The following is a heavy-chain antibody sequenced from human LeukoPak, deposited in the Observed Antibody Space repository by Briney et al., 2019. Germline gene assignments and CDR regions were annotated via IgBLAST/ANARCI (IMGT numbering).Heavy chain of an antibody. J-gene: IGHJ4*02. V-gene: IGHV4-30-4*01. CDR2: IFYSGST. CDR3: AKGTSASGSYSIDY. D-gene: IGHD3-10*01. Sequence: SETLSLTCTVSGGSISSADCYWSWIRQPPGKGLEWIGYIFYSGSTNYNPSLKSRVTISSDTSRSQFSLKVTSVTAADTAVYYCAKGTSASGSYSIDYWGQGTLVTASS. CDR1: GGSISSADCY.